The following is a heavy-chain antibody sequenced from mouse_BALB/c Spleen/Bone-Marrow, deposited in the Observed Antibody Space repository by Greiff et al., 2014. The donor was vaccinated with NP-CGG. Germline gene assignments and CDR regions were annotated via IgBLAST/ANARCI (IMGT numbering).Heavy chain of an antibody. D-gene: IGHD2-10*02. Sequence: EVKLVESGGGLVQPGDSLRLSCATSGFTFSDFYMEWVRQPPGKRLEWIAASRNKAKYYTTEYSVSVKGRFIVSRDTSQSVLYLQMNSLRAEDTAIYYCARDVGYGNYFVYWGQGTLVTVSA. V-gene: IGHV7-1*02. CDR2: SRNKAKYYTT. CDR3: ARDVGYGNYFVY. CDR1: GFTFSDFY. J-gene: IGHJ3*01.